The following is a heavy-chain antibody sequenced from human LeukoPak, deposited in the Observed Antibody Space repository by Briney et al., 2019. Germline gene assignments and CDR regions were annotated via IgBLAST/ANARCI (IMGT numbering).Heavy chain of an antibody. Sequence: PSQTLSLTCTVSGGSISSGGYYWSWIRQPAGKGLEWIGRIYTSGSTNYNPSLKSRVTISVDTSKNQFSLKLSSVTAADTAVYYCARDQGYCSSTSCYSYYYMDVWGKGTTVTVSS. CDR1: GGSISSGGYY. D-gene: IGHD2-2*02. V-gene: IGHV4-61*02. CDR3: ARDQGYCSSTSCYSYYYMDV. J-gene: IGHJ6*03. CDR2: IYTSGST.